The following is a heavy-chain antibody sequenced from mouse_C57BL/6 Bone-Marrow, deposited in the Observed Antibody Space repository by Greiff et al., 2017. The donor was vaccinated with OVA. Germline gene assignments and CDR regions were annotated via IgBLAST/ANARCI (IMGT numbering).Heavy chain of an antibody. CDR2: ISDGGSYT. Sequence: EVKVEESGGGLVKPGGSLKLSCAASGFTFSSYAMSWVRQTPEKRLEWVATISDGGSYTYYPDNVKGRFTISRDNAKNNLYLQMSHLKSEDTAMYYCARADGYYAYFDYWGQGTTLTVSS. D-gene: IGHD2-3*01. CDR3: ARADGYYAYFDY. V-gene: IGHV5-4*03. J-gene: IGHJ2*01. CDR1: GFTFSSYA.